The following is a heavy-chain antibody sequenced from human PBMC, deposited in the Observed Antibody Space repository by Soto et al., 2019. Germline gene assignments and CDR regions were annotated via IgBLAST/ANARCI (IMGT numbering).Heavy chain of an antibody. CDR3: ATGGYCTTTSCYNFFDY. V-gene: IGHV5-51*01. CDR2: IYPGDSDT. Sequence: PGESLKISFKGSGYSFATYWIGWVRQMPGKGLEWMGIIYPGDSDTRYSPSFQGQVTISADKSINTAYLQWSSLKASDTAMYYCATGGYCTTTSCYNFFDYWGQGSLVTVSS. D-gene: IGHD2-2*02. J-gene: IGHJ4*02. CDR1: GYSFATYW.